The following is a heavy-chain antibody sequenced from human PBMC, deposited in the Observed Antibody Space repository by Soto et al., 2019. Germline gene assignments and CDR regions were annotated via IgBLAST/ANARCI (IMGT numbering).Heavy chain of an antibody. Sequence: ASVKVSCKASGGTFSSYAISWVRQAPGQGLEWMGGIIPIFGTANYAQKFQGRVTITADESTSTAYMELSSLRSEDTAVYYCERDKGGDYASRGDYGTDVWGQGTTVTVSS. V-gene: IGHV1-69*13. D-gene: IGHD4-17*01. CDR1: GGTFSSYA. CDR2: IIPIFGTA. CDR3: ERDKGGDYASRGDYGTDV. J-gene: IGHJ6*02.